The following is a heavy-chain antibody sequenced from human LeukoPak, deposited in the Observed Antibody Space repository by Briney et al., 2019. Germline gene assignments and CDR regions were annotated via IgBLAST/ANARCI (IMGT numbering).Heavy chain of an antibody. V-gene: IGHV4-59*08. J-gene: IGHJ4*02. CDR2: ISYGGGT. D-gene: IGHD3-22*01. CDR3: ARVGDTSGYFYYFDN. Sequence: PSETLSLTCAVSGGSISNFYWSWVRQPAGKGLEWVGYISYGGGTTYNASLKHRLSMSMDTSMNQLSLRLSSVTAADTALYYCARVGDTSGYFYYFDNWGQGTLVTVSS. CDR1: GGSISNFY.